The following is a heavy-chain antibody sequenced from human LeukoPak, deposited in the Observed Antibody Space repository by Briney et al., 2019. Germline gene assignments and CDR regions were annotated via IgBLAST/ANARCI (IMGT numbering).Heavy chain of an antibody. D-gene: IGHD3-22*01. Sequence: PGGSLRLSCAASGFTFSSFWMSWVRQAPGKGLEWVANIDGDGSTEAYVDSLKGRFTISRDNAKNSLYLEMNSLRVEDTAVYYCARDSSGYQWGQGTLVTVSS. J-gene: IGHJ4*02. V-gene: IGHV3-7*01. CDR1: GFTFSSFW. CDR3: ARDSSGYQ. CDR2: IDGDGSTE.